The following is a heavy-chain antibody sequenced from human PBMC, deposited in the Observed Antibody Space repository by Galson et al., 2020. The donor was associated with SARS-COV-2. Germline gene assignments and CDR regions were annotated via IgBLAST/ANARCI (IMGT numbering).Heavy chain of an antibody. CDR3: ARADHYYDAIGYFYYLDY. CDR2: INTHGGGT. V-gene: IGHV1-2*06. D-gene: IGHD3-22*01. CDR1: GYTFTDYH. Sequence: ASVKVSCKASGYTFTDYHLHWVRQAPGQGLEWMGRINTHGGGTKSPQKFQGRVTVTRDTSITTAYMQLSSLTSDDTAVYYCARADHYYDAIGYFYYLDYWGQGTLVTVSS. J-gene: IGHJ4*02.